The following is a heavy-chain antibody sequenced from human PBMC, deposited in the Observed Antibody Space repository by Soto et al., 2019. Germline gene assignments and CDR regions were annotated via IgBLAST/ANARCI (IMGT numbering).Heavy chain of an antibody. CDR3: ARERGVYYYDSGGYNFDY. CDR2: IIPIFGTA. V-gene: IGHV1-69*06. D-gene: IGHD3-22*01. CDR1: GCTFSSYA. J-gene: IGHJ4*02. Sequence: SVKVSCKASGCTFSSYAISWVRQAPGQGLEWMGGIIPIFGTANYAQKFQGRVTITADKSTSTAYMELRSLRSEDTAVYYCARERGVYYYDSGGYNFDYWGQGTLVTVSS.